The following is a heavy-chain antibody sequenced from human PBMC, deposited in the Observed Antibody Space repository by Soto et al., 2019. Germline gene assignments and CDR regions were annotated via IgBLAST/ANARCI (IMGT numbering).Heavy chain of an antibody. Sequence: GGSLRLSCAASGFTFSNAWMSWVRQAPGKGLELVGRIKSKTDGGTTDYAEPVKGRFIISRDDSKNTPCLQMNSLKTEDSAVYYCTSDPSYYYDFWSGYLGIDKKALTNFDYWGQGTLVTVSS. CDR1: GFTFSNAW. CDR2: IKSKTDGGTT. J-gene: IGHJ4*02. CDR3: TSDPSYYYDFWSGYLGIDKKALTNFDY. D-gene: IGHD3-3*01. V-gene: IGHV3-15*01.